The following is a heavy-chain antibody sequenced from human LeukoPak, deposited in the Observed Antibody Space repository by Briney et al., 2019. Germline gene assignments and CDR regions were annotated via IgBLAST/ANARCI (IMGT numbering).Heavy chain of an antibody. CDR1: GGSISSGGYY. CDR3: ARDREATVFDY. CDR2: IYHSGST. V-gene: IGHV4-30-2*01. J-gene: IGHJ4*02. Sequence: SQTLSLTCTVSGGSISSGGYYWSWIRQPPGKGLEWIGYIYHSGSTYYNPSLKSRVTISVDRSMNQFSLKLSSVTAADTAVYYCARDREATVFDYWGQGTLVTVSS. D-gene: IGHD4-17*01.